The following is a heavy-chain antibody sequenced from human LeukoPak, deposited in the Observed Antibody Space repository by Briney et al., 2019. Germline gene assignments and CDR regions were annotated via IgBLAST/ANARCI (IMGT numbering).Heavy chain of an antibody. CDR3: ARGTDGFDI. CDR2: IYYTRIT. J-gene: IGHJ3*02. CDR1: GDSISSYY. V-gene: IGHV4-59*01. Sequence: SETLSLTCTVSGDSISSYYWSWLRQPPGKGLEWMAYIYYTRITNYNPSLKTRVTISVDTSKNQFSLKLSSGTGADTAVYYCARGTDGFDIWGQGTMVTVSS.